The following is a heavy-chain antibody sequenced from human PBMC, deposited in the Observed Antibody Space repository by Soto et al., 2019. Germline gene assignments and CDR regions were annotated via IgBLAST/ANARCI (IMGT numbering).Heavy chain of an antibody. CDR3: AKDKQKHYYYYYYMDV. D-gene: IGHD6-13*01. CDR2: ISWNSGSI. J-gene: IGHJ6*03. Sequence: GGSLRLSCAASGFTFDDYAMHWVRQAPGKGLEWVSGISWNSGSIGYADSVKGRFTISRDNAKNSLYLQMNSLRAEDTALYYCAKDKQKHYYYYYYMDVWGKGTTVTVSS. V-gene: IGHV3-9*01. CDR1: GFTFDDYA.